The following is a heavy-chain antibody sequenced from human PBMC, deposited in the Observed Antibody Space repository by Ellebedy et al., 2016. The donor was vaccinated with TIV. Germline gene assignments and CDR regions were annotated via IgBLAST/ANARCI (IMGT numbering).Heavy chain of an antibody. CDR2: IRYDGSNK. V-gene: IGHV3-30*02. CDR1: GFTFSSYG. D-gene: IGHD3-22*01. J-gene: IGHJ3*02. Sequence: PGGSLRLSCAASGFTFSSYGMHWVRQAPGKGLEWVAFIRYDGSNKYYADSVKGRFTISRDNSKNTLYLQMNSLRAEDTAVYYCAKGAPETWLFGAFDIWGQGTMVTVSS. CDR3: AKGAPETWLFGAFDI.